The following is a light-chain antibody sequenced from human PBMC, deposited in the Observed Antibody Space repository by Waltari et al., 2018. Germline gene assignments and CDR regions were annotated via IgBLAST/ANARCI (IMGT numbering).Light chain of an antibody. CDR3: SSQTPDGVVL. J-gene: IGLJ3*02. CDR1: GGALGASAF. V-gene: IGLV2-14*03. Sequence: QSALTQPASVSGSPGQSITIPCTGIGGALGASAFVSWYQHHPGRAPQVIIYDVTNRPSGISARFSASKSADTASLTISGLQAEDEGDYYCSSQTPDGVVLFGGGTRVTVL. CDR2: DVT.